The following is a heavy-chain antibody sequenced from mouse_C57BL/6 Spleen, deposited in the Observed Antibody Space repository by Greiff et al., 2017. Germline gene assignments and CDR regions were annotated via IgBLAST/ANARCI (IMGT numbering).Heavy chain of an antibody. V-gene: IGHV5-9-1*02. Sequence: EVMLVESGEGLVKPGGSLKLSCAASGFTFSSYAMSWVRQTPEKRLEWVAYLSSGGDYIYYADTVKGRFTISRDNARNTLYLQMSSLKSEDTAMYYCTRDRSPGYFDYWGQGTTLTVSS. CDR1: GFTFSSYA. CDR2: LSSGGDYI. J-gene: IGHJ2*01. CDR3: TRDRSPGYFDY.